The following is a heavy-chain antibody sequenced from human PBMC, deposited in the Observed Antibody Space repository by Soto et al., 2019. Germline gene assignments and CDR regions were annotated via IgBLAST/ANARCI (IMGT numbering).Heavy chain of an antibody. CDR3: ARVYYYDSSGYYLDY. CDR1: GGTFSSYA. D-gene: IGHD3-22*01. V-gene: IGHV1-69*06. Sequence: SVKVSCKASGGTFSSYAISWVRQAPGQGLKWMGGIIPIFGTANYAQKFQGRVTITADKSTSTAYMELSSLRSEDTAVYYCARVYYYDSSGYYLDYWGQGTLVTVSS. J-gene: IGHJ4*02. CDR2: IIPIFGTA.